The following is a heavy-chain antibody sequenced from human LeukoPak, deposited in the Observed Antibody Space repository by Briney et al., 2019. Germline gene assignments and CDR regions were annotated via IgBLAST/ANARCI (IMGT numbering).Heavy chain of an antibody. CDR3: ARAYRPANYYDSSGYGYYFDY. CDR1: GYTFTGYY. D-gene: IGHD3-22*01. V-gene: IGHV1-2*02. Sequence: ASVKVPCKASGYTFTGYYMHWVRQAPGQGLEWMGWVNPNSGGTNYAQKFQGRVTMTRDTSISTAYMELSRLRSDDTAVYYCARAYRPANYYDSSGYGYYFDYWGQGTLVTVSS. CDR2: VNPNSGGT. J-gene: IGHJ4*02.